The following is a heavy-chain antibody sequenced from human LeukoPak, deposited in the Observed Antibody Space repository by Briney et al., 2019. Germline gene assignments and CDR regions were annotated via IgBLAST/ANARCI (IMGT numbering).Heavy chain of an antibody. V-gene: IGHV1-69*13. CDR2: IIPIFGTA. CDR3: ARAGYCSSTSCYTGYNWFDP. D-gene: IGHD2-2*02. Sequence: SVKVSCKASGGTFSSYAISWVRQAPGQGLEWMGGIIPIFGTANYAQKFQGRVTITADESTSTAYMELSSLRPEDTAVYYCARAGYCSSTSCYTGYNWFDPWGQGTLVTVSS. CDR1: GGTFSSYA. J-gene: IGHJ5*02.